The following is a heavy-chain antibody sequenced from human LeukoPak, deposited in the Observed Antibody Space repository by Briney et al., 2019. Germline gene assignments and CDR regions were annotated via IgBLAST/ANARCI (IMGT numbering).Heavy chain of an antibody. J-gene: IGHJ6*02. D-gene: IGHD5-18*01. CDR1: GYTFTDYH. CDR3: ARDSTAMTGLNMDV. V-gene: IGHV1-2*02. Sequence: ASVKVSCTASGYTFTDYHIHWVRQAPGQGLEWMGWVNSDSGGANYAQKFQGRVTMTRDTSITIAYMELSSLRSDDAAIYYCARDSTAMTGLNMDVWGQGTTVTVS. CDR2: VNSDSGGA.